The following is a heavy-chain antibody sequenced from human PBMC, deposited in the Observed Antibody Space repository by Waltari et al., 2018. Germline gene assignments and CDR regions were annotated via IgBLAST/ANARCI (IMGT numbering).Heavy chain of an antibody. Sequence: QVQLQESGPGLVKPSETLSLTCAVSGYSISSGYYWGWIRQPPGKGLEWIGSIYHSGRTYYTPSLKSRVTISVDTSKNQFSLKRSSVTAADTAVYYCARSRLYGDDDDGAFDIWGQGTMVTVSS. CDR1: GYSISSGYY. CDR2: IYHSGRT. V-gene: IGHV4-38-2*01. D-gene: IGHD4-17*01. J-gene: IGHJ3*02. CDR3: ARSRLYGDDDDGAFDI.